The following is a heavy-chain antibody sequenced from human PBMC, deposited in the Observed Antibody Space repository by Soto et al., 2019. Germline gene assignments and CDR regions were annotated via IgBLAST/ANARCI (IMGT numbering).Heavy chain of an antibody. Sequence: EVQLVESGGGLVQPGGSLRLSCAVSGFTFSSDWMLWVRQAPGKGLVWVSRINSDGSSTSYADSVKGRFTISRDNAKNTLYLQMSSLRAEDTAVYYCASTVVTGYWGQGTLVTVSS. CDR3: ASTVVTGY. CDR2: INSDGSST. CDR1: GFTFSSDW. J-gene: IGHJ4*02. V-gene: IGHV3-74*01. D-gene: IGHD2-15*01.